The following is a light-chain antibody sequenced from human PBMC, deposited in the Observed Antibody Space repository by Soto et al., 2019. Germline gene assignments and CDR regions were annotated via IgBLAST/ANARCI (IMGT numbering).Light chain of an antibody. Sequence: QSVLTQPPSVSGAPGQRVTISCTGSSSNIGAGYDVHWYQQLPGTAPKLLIYGNSNRPSGVPDRFSGSKSGTSAPLAITGLQAEDEADYYCQSYDSSLSGSLFGTGTKVTVL. CDR3: QSYDSSLSGSL. CDR2: GNS. V-gene: IGLV1-40*01. CDR1: SSNIGAGYD. J-gene: IGLJ1*01.